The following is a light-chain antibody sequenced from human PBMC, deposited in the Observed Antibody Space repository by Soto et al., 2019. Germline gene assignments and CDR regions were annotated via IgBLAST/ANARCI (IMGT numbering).Light chain of an antibody. J-gene: IGLJ2*01. CDR1: SSNIGAGYD. Sequence: QSVLTQPPSVSGAPGQRVTISCTGSSSNIGAGYDVHWYQQLPGTAPKLLIYGNSNRPSGVPDRFSGSKSGTSASLAITGLQDEDEADYYCQSYDSSRSGVVFGGGTALSVL. CDR2: GNS. V-gene: IGLV1-40*01. CDR3: QSYDSSRSGVV.